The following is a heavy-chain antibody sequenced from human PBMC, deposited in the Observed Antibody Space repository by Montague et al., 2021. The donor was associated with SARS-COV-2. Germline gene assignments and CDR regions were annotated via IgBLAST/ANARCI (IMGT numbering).Heavy chain of an antibody. J-gene: IGHJ4*02. Sequence: SETLSLTCGVSGGSVSSSNWCSWVRQPPGKGLEWIGEIHHSGSPXYNPPLKSRVTILVDKAKNQISLMETSVTAADTAVYFCARKESSTWHLDDWGQGTLVTVSS. V-gene: IGHV4/OR15-8*01. D-gene: IGHD6-13*01. CDR2: IHHSGSP. CDR3: ARKESSTWHLDD. CDR1: GGSVSSSNW.